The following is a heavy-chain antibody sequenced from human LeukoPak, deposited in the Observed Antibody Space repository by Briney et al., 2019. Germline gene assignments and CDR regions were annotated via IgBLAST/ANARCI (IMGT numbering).Heavy chain of an antibody. Sequence: ASVKVSCKASGYTFSSYGISWLRQAPGQGLEWMGWISAYNGNTNYAQKFQGRVTMTTDTSMSTLYMEVRSLRSDDTAVYYCARDHGHKSVDYWGQGTLVTVSS. CDR3: ARDHGHKSVDY. CDR2: ISAYNGNT. J-gene: IGHJ4*02. V-gene: IGHV1-18*01. CDR1: GYTFSSYG. D-gene: IGHD2-21*01.